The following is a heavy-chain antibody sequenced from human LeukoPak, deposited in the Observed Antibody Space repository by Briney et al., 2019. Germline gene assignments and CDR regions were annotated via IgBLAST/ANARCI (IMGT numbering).Heavy chain of an antibody. CDR1: GLSFNSCG. CDR3: ARGVTTSDY. D-gene: IGHD5-12*01. Sequence: GGSLRLSCAASGLSFNSCGMHWVRQAPGKGLEWVAVISSDGSNKYYADSVKGRFTISRDNSKNTLYLQMDSVRVEDTAVYYCARGVTTSDYWGQGTLVTVSS. J-gene: IGHJ4*02. V-gene: IGHV3-30*03. CDR2: ISSDGSNK.